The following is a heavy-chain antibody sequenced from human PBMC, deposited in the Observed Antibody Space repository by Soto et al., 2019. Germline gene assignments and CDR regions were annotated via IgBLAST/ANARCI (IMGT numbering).Heavy chain of an antibody. D-gene: IGHD6-19*01. CDR1: GYSFTSYW. Sequence: RGESLKISCMGSGYSFTSYWIGWVRQMPGKGLEWMGIIYPGDSDTRYSPSFQGQVTISADRSISTAYLQWSSLKASDTAMYYCARHPTNRIAVAGKTGGEAYFDYWGQGTLVTVSS. CDR3: ARHPTNRIAVAGKTGGEAYFDY. V-gene: IGHV5-51*01. CDR2: IYPGDSDT. J-gene: IGHJ4*02.